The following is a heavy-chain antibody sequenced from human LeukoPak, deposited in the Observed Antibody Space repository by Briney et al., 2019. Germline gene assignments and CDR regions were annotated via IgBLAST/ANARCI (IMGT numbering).Heavy chain of an antibody. V-gene: IGHV3-53*01. CDR3: VRKNQDFNAAFDI. CDR2: TYSDGNT. Sequence: PGGSLRLSCAASGFTVSNNYMSWVRQAPGKGLERVSITYSDGNTNYAVSVKGRFTISRDTSQNTLSLQMNSLRAEDTAVYYCVRKNQDFNAAFDIWGQGTVVTVSS. CDR1: GFTVSNNY. D-gene: IGHD1-14*01. J-gene: IGHJ3*02.